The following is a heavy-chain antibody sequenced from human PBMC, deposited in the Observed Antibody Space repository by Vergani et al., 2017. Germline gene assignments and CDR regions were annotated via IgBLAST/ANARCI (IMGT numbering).Heavy chain of an antibody. V-gene: IGHV3-23*01. CDR3: AKDSSGYHYYYYGMDV. J-gene: IGHJ6*02. D-gene: IGHD3-22*01. CDR2: ISGSGGST. Sequence: EVQLLESGGGLVQPGGSLRLSCAASGFTFSSYAMSWVRQAPGKGLEWVSAISGSGGSTYYADSVKGRFTISRDNSKNTLYLQMNSLRAEDTAVYYCAKDSSGYHYYYYGMDVWGQGTTVTVSS. CDR1: GFTFSSYA.